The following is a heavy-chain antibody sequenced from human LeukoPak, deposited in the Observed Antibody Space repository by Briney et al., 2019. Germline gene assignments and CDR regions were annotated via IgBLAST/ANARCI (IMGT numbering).Heavy chain of an antibody. CDR2: FYYNGVT. Sequence: SETLSLTCTVSGGSISSSDYLWARVRQPPGKGLEWIGDFYYNGVTSYDPSLKSRVTMSVDTSKNQFSLNLTSVTAADTAVYHCVRRNYVSGRIDPWGQGTLVTVSS. CDR1: GGSISSSDYL. V-gene: IGHV4-39*01. CDR3: VRRNYVSGRIDP. D-gene: IGHD3-16*01. J-gene: IGHJ5*02.